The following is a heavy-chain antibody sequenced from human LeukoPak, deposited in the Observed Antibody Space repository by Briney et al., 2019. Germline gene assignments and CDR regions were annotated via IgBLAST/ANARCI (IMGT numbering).Heavy chain of an antibody. CDR3: AGGPHSGWYDGFEVAFFDY. CDR1: GFTFSSYS. Sequence: GGSLRLSCAASGFTFSSYSMNWVRQAPGKGLEWVSYISSSSSTIYYADSAKGRFTISRDNAKNSLYLQMNSLRAEDTAVYYCAGGPHSGWYDGFEVAFFDYWGQGTLVTVSS. CDR2: ISSSSSTI. J-gene: IGHJ4*02. D-gene: IGHD6-19*01. V-gene: IGHV3-48*01.